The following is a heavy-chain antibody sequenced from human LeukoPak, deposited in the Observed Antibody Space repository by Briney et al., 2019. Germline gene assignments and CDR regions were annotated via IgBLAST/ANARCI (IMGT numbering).Heavy chain of an antibody. CDR3: AKAYCSRTSCHCDY. J-gene: IGHJ4*02. D-gene: IGHD2-2*01. Sequence: PGGSLRLSCAASGFTFDDYCMHWVRQAPGKGLEWVSGIRWDGGNIGYADSGKGRFTIARDNANNSLCLQMNSLRAEDMALYYCAKAYCSRTSCHCDYWGQGTLVTVSS. CDR2: IRWDGGNI. V-gene: IGHV3-9*03. CDR1: GFTFDDYC.